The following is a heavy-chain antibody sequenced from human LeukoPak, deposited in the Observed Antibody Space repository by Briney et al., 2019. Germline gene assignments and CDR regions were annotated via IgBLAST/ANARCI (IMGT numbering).Heavy chain of an antibody. V-gene: IGHV4-59*01. CDR2: IYYSGST. CDR1: GGSISSYY. J-gene: IGHJ4*02. CDR3: ARDGRSDYYYDSSGNFDY. D-gene: IGHD3-22*01. Sequence: NSSETLSLTCTVSGGSISSYYWSWIRQPPGKGLEWIGYIYYSGSTNYNPSLKSRVTISVDTSKNQFSLKLSSVTAADTAVYYCARDGRSDYYYDSSGNFDYWGQGTLVTVSS.